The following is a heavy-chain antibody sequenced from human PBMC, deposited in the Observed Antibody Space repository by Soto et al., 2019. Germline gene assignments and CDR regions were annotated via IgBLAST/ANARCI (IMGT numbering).Heavy chain of an antibody. V-gene: IGHV3-23*01. CDR2: LSAADGRA. CDR1: GFSFRSYA. D-gene: IGHD6-19*01. CDR3: GGWPEGSRHSFDY. J-gene: IGHJ4*02. Sequence: GGSLRLSCAASGFSFRSYAMSWVRQAPGQGPEWVSALSAADGRATYTDSVKGRFTISRDNSRNTLYLQMNSLRAEDTAVYSCGGWPEGSRHSFDYWSQGTLVTVSS.